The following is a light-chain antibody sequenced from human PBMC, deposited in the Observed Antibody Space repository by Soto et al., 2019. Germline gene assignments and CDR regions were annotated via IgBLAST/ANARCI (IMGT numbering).Light chain of an antibody. CDR2: GIS. CDR3: QQYSKWPIT. Sequence: EIVLTQSPGTLSLSPGARATLSXRASQSVSSSWLAWYQQHPGQPPRLLIYGISTRATGIPARFSGSGSGTEFSLTISSLQSEDFAVYYCQQYSKWPITFGQGTRLEIK. J-gene: IGKJ5*01. CDR1: QSVSSS. V-gene: IGKV3-15*01.